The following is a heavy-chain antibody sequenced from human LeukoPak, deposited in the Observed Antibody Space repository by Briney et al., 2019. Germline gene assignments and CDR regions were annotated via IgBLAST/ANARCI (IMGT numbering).Heavy chain of an antibody. CDR1: GYTFTSYY. Sequence: ASVKVSCKASGYTFTSYYMHWVRQAPGQGLERMGIINPSGGSTSYAQKFQGRVTMTRDTSTSTVYMELSSLRSEDTAVYYRARVISYSDLRGAFDIWGQGTMVTVSS. V-gene: IGHV1-46*01. D-gene: IGHD3-9*01. CDR3: ARVISYSDLRGAFDI. CDR2: INPSGGST. J-gene: IGHJ3*02.